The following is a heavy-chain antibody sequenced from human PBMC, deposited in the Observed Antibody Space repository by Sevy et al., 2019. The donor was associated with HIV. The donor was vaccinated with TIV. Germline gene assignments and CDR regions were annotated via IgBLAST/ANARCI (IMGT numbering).Heavy chain of an antibody. CDR2: IKSKTDGGTT. D-gene: IGHD3-22*01. Sequence: GGSLRLSCAASGFTFSNAWMSWVRQAPGKGLEWVGRIKSKTDGGTTDYAAPVKGRFTISREDSKNTLYLQMNSLKTEDTAVYYCTTDFKTYYYDSSGGMGFDYWGQGTLVTVSS. J-gene: IGHJ4*02. CDR1: GFTFSNAW. CDR3: TTDFKTYYYDSSGGMGFDY. V-gene: IGHV3-15*01.